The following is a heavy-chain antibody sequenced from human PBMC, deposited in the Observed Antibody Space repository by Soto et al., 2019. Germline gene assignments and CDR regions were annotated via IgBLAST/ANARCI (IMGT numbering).Heavy chain of an antibody. D-gene: IGHD2-15*01. Sequence: GGSLRLSCAASGFTFSNAWMSWVRQAPGKGLEWVGRIKSKTDDGTTDYAAPVKGRFTISRDDSKNTLYLQMNSLKTEDTAVYYCTTDRIEDIVVVVAATPFDYWGQGTLVTVSS. V-gene: IGHV3-15*01. CDR3: TTDRIEDIVVVVAATPFDY. J-gene: IGHJ4*02. CDR1: GFTFSNAW. CDR2: IKSKTDDGTT.